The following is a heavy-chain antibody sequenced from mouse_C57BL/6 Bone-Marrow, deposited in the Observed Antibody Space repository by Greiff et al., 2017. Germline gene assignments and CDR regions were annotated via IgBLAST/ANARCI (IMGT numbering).Heavy chain of an antibody. V-gene: IGHV3-6*01. CDR2: ISYDGSN. D-gene: IGHD2-13*01. CDR3: ARGSDFAY. J-gene: IGHJ3*01. Sequence: EVKLVESGPGLVKPSQSLSLTCSVTGYSITSGYYWNWIRQFPGNKLEWMGYISYDGSNNYNPSLKNRISITRDTSKNQFFLKLNSVTTEDTATYYCARGSDFAYWGQGTLVTVSA. CDR1: GYSITSGYY.